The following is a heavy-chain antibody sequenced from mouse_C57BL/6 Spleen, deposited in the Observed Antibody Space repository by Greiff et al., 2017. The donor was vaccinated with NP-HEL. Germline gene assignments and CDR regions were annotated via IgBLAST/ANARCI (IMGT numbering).Heavy chain of an antibody. D-gene: IGHD1-1*01. CDR3: ARFTTLVATGAMDD. Sequence: QVQLQQPGTELVKPGASVKLSCKASGYTFTSYWMHWVKQRPGQGLEWIGNINPSIGGTNYNEKFKSKATLTVDKSSSTAYMQLRSLTSEDSAVYYCARFTTLVATGAMDDWGQGTSVTVSS. CDR2: INPSIGGT. V-gene: IGHV1-53*01. CDR1: GYTFTSYW. J-gene: IGHJ4*01.